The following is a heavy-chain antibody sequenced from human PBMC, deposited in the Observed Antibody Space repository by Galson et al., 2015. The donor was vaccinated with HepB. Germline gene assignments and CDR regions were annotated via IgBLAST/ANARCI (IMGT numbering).Heavy chain of an antibody. J-gene: IGHJ4*02. V-gene: IGHV1-69*13. CDR3: ARVGGYYDSSGYLFDY. D-gene: IGHD3-22*01. Sequence: SVKVSCKASGGTFSSYAISWVRQAPGQGLEWMGGIIPIFGTANYAQKFQGRVTITADESTSTAYMELSSLRSEDTAVYYCARVGGYYDSSGYLFDYWGQGTLVTVSS. CDR1: GGTFSSYA. CDR2: IIPIFGTA.